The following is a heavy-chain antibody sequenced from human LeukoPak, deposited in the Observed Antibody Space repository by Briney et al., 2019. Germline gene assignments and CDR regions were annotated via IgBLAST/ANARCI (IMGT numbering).Heavy chain of an antibody. CDR2: INPNSGGT. J-gene: IGHJ5*02. CDR3: AGGVLHGGGNWFDP. Sequence: ASVKVSCKTSGYTFTGYYMHWLRQAPGQGLEWMGRINPNSGGTYYAQKFQGRVTMTRDTSISTSYMELTCLISDDTAVYYCAGGVLHGGGNWFDPWGQGTLVTVSS. D-gene: IGHD3-16*01. CDR1: GYTFTGYY. V-gene: IGHV1-2*06.